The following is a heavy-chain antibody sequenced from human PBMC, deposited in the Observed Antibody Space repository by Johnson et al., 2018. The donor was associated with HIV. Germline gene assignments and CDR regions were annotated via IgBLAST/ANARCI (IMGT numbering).Heavy chain of an antibody. CDR2: IYSDGSDT. D-gene: IGHD1-14*01. J-gene: IGHJ3*02. Sequence: QVQLVESGGGVVQPGGSLRLSCGASAFTFSSNDMKWVRQAPGKGLVWVARIYSDGSDTAYADSVKGRFTISRDNSKNTLYLQMNSLRAEDTAVYYCARGRSGILILDDAFDIWGQGTMVTVSS. V-gene: IGHV3-NL1*01. CDR1: AFTFSSND. CDR3: ARGRSGILILDDAFDI.